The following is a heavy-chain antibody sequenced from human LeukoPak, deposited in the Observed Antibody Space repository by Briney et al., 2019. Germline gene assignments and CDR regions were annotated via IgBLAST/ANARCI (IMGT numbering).Heavy chain of an antibody. CDR1: GGSISGSSYY. D-gene: IGHD6-13*01. CDR3: ARENSSSWYNWFDP. Sequence: SETLSLTCTVSGGSISGSSYYWGWIRQPPGKGLEWIGSIYYSGSTYYNPSLKSRVTISVDTSKNQFSLKLSSVTAADTAVYYCARENSSSWYNWFDPWGQGTLVTVSS. V-gene: IGHV4-39*07. J-gene: IGHJ5*02. CDR2: IYYSGST.